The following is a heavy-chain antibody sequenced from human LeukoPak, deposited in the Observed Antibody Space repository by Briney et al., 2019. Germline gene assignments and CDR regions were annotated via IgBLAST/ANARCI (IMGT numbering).Heavy chain of an antibody. Sequence: SETLSLTCTVSGYSISSGYYWGWIRQPPGKGLEWIGSSYHSGSTYYNPSLKSRVTISVDTSKNQFSLKLRSVTAADTAVYYCARCLSRGVITFDFDYWGQGTLVTVSS. CDR3: ARCLSRGVITFDFDY. J-gene: IGHJ4*02. CDR1: GYSISSGYY. V-gene: IGHV4-38-2*02. CDR2: SYHSGST. D-gene: IGHD3-10*01.